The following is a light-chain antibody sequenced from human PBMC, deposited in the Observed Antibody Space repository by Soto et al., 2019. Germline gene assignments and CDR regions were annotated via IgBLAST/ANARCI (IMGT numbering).Light chain of an antibody. CDR3: SSYTSDSSYV. Sequence: LTQPASVSGSPGQSITISCTGTSSDVGLYDYVSWYQQHPGKAPQLMIYAVSNRPSGVSNRFSASKSGNTASLFISGLQAEDEADYYCSSYTSDSSYVFGSGTKSPS. CDR1: SSDVGLYDY. J-gene: IGLJ1*01. V-gene: IGLV2-14*01. CDR2: AVS.